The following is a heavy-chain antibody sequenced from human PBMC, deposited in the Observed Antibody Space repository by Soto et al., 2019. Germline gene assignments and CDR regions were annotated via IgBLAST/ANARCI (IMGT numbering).Heavy chain of an antibody. CDR1: GGGNLRDYR. D-gene: IGHD2-21*01. CDR3: ARGGDCYNIGAVY. Sequence: QVQLVQSGAEVKEPGSSVKVSCKASGGGNLRDYRTTWVRRAPGQGLEWMGGIIPKLGSANYAQNLQGRVTITADENTNTVYMERSSLRSDATAVYYCARGGDCYNIGAVYWGQGTPVTVSS. CDR2: IIPKLGSA. V-gene: IGHV1-69*01. J-gene: IGHJ4*02.